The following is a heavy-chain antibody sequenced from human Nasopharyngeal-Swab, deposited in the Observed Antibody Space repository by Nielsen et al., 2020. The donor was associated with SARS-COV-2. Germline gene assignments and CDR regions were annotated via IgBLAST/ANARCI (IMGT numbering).Heavy chain of an antibody. CDR3: AREGVVAVAGSDYYGMDV. D-gene: IGHD2-15*01. J-gene: IGHJ6*02. CDR2: IIPIFGTA. V-gene: IGHV1-69*01. Sequence: WVRQAPGQGLEWMGGIIPIFGTANYAQKFQGRVTITAGESTSTAYMELSSLRSEDTAVYYCAREGVVAVAGSDYYGMDVWGQGTTVTVSS.